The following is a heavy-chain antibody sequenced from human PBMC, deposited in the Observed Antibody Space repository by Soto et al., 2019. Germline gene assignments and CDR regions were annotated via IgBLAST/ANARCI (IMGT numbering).Heavy chain of an antibody. Sequence: PSETLSLTCAVSGGSISSGGYSWSWIRQPPGKGLEWIGEINHSGSTNYNPSLKSRVTISVDTPKNQFSLKLSSVTAADTAVYYCARGLYGSAAYDILTGYYWFDPWGQGTLVTSPQ. D-gene: IGHD3-9*01. V-gene: IGHV4-34*01. CDR2: INHSGST. CDR3: ARGLYGSAAYDILTGYYWFDP. J-gene: IGHJ5*02. CDR1: GGSISSGGYS.